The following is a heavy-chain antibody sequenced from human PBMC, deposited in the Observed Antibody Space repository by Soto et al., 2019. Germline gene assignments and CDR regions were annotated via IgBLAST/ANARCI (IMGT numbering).Heavy chain of an antibody. V-gene: IGHV3-23*01. D-gene: IGHD3-9*01. CDR3: AKVPLQFGWVLEIGSFDY. CDR2: ISAAGGTT. J-gene: IGHJ4*02. CDR1: GFTFDTNG. Sequence: GGSLRLSCAASGFTFDTNGMTWVRQAPGKGLEWVSAISAAGGTTYYADPVKGRFTISRDNSKNMLYLQMNSLRAEDTAVYYCAKVPLQFGWVLEIGSFDYWGQGTPVTVSS.